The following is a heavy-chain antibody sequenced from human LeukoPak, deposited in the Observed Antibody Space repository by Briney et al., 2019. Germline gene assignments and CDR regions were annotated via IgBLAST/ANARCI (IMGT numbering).Heavy chain of an antibody. Sequence: ASVKVSCKASGYTFTGYYMHWVRQAPGQGLEWMGWINPSSGGTNYAQKFQGRVTMTRDTSISTAYMELSRLRSDDTAVYYCAREKRNERRFFPLLAYWGQGTLVTVSS. J-gene: IGHJ4*02. CDR1: GYTFTGYY. V-gene: IGHV1-2*02. CDR3: AREKRNERRFFPLLAY. D-gene: IGHD3-3*01. CDR2: INPSSGGT.